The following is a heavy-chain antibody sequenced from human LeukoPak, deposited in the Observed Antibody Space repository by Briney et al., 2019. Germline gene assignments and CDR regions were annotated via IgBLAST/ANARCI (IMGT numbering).Heavy chain of an antibody. Sequence: GGSLRLSCAASGFTFSNAWMSWVRQAPGKGLEWVGRIKSKTDGGTTDYAAPVKGRFTISRDDSKNTLYLQMNSLKTEDTAVYYRTTVAFDDILTGYYNVLDYWGQGTLVTVSS. CDR2: IKSKTDGGTT. V-gene: IGHV3-15*01. CDR3: TTVAFDDILTGYYNVLDY. D-gene: IGHD3-9*01. CDR1: GFTFSNAW. J-gene: IGHJ4*02.